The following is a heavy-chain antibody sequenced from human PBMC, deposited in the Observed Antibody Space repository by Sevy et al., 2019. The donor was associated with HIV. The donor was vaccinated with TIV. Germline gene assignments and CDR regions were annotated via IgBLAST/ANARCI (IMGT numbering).Heavy chain of an antibody. J-gene: IGHJ6*02. V-gene: IGHV3-30-3*01. D-gene: IGHD4-17*01. CDR2: ISYGGSDK. CDR1: GFAFSNYYA. CDR3: ARPRANYVDHYFFYAMDV. Sequence: GGSLRLSCAASGFAFSNYYAMHWVRHAPGKGLEWVALISYGGSDKYYADPVKGRFTISRDNFKNTLHLQMNSLTTEDTAVYYCARPRANYVDHYFFYAMDVWGQGTKVTVSS.